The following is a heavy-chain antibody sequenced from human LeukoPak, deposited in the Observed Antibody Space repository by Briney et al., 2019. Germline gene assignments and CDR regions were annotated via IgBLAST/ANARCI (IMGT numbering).Heavy chain of an antibody. J-gene: IGHJ3*01. CDR3: AKDLRTVAYTVDGAFDV. CDR2: TRYDGNNK. D-gene: IGHD6-19*01. Sequence: GGSLRLSCAASGFTFRSYGMHWVRQAPGKGLEWVAFTRYDGNNKYYADSVRGRFAISRDNSRNTLNLQMNSLRAEDTAVYYCAKDLRTVAYTVDGAFDVWGQGTVVTVSS. CDR1: GFTFRSYG. V-gene: IGHV3-30*02.